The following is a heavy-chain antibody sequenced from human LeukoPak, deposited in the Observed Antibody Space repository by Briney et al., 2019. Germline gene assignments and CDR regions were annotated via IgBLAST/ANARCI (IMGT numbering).Heavy chain of an antibody. Sequence: PGGSLRLSCAASGFTFSSYSMNWVRQAPGKGLEWVSSISSSSSYIYYADSVKGRFTISRDNAENSLYLQMNSLRAEDTAVYYCARDPTYFDWLPVYWGQGTLVTVSS. D-gene: IGHD3-9*01. V-gene: IGHV3-21*01. CDR3: ARDPTYFDWLPVY. CDR2: ISSSSSYI. J-gene: IGHJ4*02. CDR1: GFTFSSYS.